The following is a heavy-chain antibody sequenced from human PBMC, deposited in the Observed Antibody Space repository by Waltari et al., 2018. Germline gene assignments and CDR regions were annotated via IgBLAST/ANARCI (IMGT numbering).Heavy chain of an antibody. CDR1: GFTFSRYW. CDR3: ARVATKTYSSPVPGRPYYYGMDV. V-gene: IGHV3-74*01. CDR2: ISMAGSST. J-gene: IGHJ6*02. Sequence: EEQLVESGGGLAQPGESLRLSCAASGFTFSRYWMDWVRQAPGKGLLWVARISMAGSSTTDADSVKGRFTSSRDNAKNTLYVQMNRLRAEDTAVYYCARVATKTYSSPVPGRPYYYGMDVWGQGTTVTVSS. D-gene: IGHD3-22*01.